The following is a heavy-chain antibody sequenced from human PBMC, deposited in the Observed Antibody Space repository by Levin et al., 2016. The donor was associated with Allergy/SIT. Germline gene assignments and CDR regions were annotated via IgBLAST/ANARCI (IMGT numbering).Heavy chain of an antibody. J-gene: IGHJ5*02. CDR1: GYTFTSYY. V-gene: IGHV1-46*01. D-gene: IGHD6-13*01. CDR3: ARGRRYSSSWYGWGFDP. CDR2: INPSGGST. Sequence: ASVKVSCKASGYTFTSYYMHWVRQAPGQGLEWMGIINPSGGSTSYAQKFQGRVTMTRDTSTSTVYMELSSLRSEDTAVYYCARGRRYSSSWYGWGFDPWGQGTLVTVSS.